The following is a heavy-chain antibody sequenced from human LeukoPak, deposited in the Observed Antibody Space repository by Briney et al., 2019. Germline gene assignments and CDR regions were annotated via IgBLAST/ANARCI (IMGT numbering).Heavy chain of an antibody. Sequence: SGTLSLTCAVAGSSISSGYYWGWLRQPPGKGREGIGSIYHSGSTYYNPSLKSRVTISVDTSKNQFSLKLSSVTAADTAVYYCASEQIAAAGTLYYFDYWGQGTLVTVSS. CDR3: ASEQIAAAGTLYYFDY. D-gene: IGHD6-13*01. CDR2: IYHSGST. J-gene: IGHJ4*02. V-gene: IGHV4-38-2*01. CDR1: GSSISSGYY.